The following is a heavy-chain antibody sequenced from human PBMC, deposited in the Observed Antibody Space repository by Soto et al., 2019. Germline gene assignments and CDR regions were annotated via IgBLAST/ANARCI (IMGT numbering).Heavy chain of an antibody. D-gene: IGHD3-9*01. Sequence: QVQLQESGPGLVKPSQTLSLTCTVSGGSISSGGYYWSWIRQHPGKGLEWIGYIYYSGSTYYNPSIMXRVTVSVDTSXXQXSQXLSSVTAADTAVYYCARGANYDILTGYYSAGAFDIWGQGTMVTVSS. V-gene: IGHV4-31*03. J-gene: IGHJ3*02. CDR3: ARGANYDILTGYYSAGAFDI. CDR2: IYYSGST. CDR1: GGSISSGGYY.